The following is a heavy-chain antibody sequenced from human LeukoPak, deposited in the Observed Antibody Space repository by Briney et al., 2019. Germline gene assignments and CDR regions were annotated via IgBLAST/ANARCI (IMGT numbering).Heavy chain of an antibody. V-gene: IGHV3-23*01. CDR1: GFPFNMFA. Sequence: PGGSLRLSCTGSGFPFNMFAMNWVRQAPGQGLEWVSGLSRGGETTKYADSVKGRFTVSRDTSKNMVFLQMNDLRPEDTAVYYCAKEQRIRHCSEGVCMEGYYFDYWGQGSLVTVSS. D-gene: IGHD2-8*01. J-gene: IGHJ4*02. CDR2: LSRGGETT. CDR3: AKEQRIRHCSEGVCMEGYYFDY.